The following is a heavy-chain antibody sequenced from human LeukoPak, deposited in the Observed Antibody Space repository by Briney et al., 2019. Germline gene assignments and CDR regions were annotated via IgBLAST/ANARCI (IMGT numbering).Heavy chain of an antibody. Sequence: ASVKVSCKASGYNFTNYDINWVRQATGQGLEWMAWMSPNSGNTGSAQKFQGRVTITRDTSISTAYMELSSLRSEDTAVYYCARAADPSNAFDIWGQGTMLTVPS. J-gene: IGHJ3*02. CDR1: GYNFTNYD. D-gene: IGHD6-19*01. V-gene: IGHV1-8*03. CDR3: ARAADPSNAFDI. CDR2: MSPNSGNT.